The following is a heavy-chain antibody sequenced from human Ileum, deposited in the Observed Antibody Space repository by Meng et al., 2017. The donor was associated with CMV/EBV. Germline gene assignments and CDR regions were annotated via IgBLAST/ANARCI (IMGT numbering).Heavy chain of an antibody. Sequence: GESLKISCAASGFTFSSYEMNWVRQAPGKGLEWVSYISSSGSTIYYADSVKGRFTISRDNAKNSLYLQMHSLRAEDTAVYYCARQRVVAATPFRPFRYYGMDVWGQGTTVTVSS. CDR2: ISSSGSTI. CDR3: ARQRVVAATPFRPFRYYGMDV. J-gene: IGHJ6*02. V-gene: IGHV3-48*03. D-gene: IGHD2-15*01. CDR1: GFTFSSYE.